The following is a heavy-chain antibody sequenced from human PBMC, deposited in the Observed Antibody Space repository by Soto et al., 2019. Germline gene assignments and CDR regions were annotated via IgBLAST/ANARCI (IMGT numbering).Heavy chain of an antibody. D-gene: IGHD7-27*01. Sequence: PSETLSLTCTVSGGSISSYYCSWIRQPPGKGLEWIGYIYYSGSTNYNPSLKSRVTITVDTSKNQFSLKLSSVTAADTAVYYCARVGRTGDACYYYGMDVWGQGTTVTVSS. CDR2: IYYSGST. V-gene: IGHV4-59*01. J-gene: IGHJ6*02. CDR1: GGSISSYY. CDR3: ARVGRTGDACYYYGMDV.